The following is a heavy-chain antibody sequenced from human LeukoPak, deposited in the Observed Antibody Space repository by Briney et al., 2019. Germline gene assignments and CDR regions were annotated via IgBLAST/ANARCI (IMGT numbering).Heavy chain of an antibody. V-gene: IGHV3-48*01. Sequence: PGGSLRLSCAASGYTFSGNSMNWVRQASGKGLEWVSYISSTGTDVYFADSVKGRFTVSRDNAKNSLDLQMNSLRAEDTAVYYCARSRSGYYHDYWGQGTLVTVSS. D-gene: IGHD3-3*01. CDR1: GYTFSGNS. J-gene: IGHJ4*02. CDR3: ARSRSGYYHDY. CDR2: ISSTGTDV.